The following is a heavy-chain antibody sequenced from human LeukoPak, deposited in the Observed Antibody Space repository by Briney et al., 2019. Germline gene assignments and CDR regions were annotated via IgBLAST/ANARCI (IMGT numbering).Heavy chain of an antibody. CDR2: FGTAGDT. J-gene: IGHJ2*01. CDR1: GFTLSMFD. CDR3: ARGAYNGDNWHFDL. V-gene: IGHV3-13*01. D-gene: IGHD2-21*02. Sequence: GGSLRLSCVASGFTLSMFDTHWVHLPAGQGLEWVSGFGTAGDTYYPNSVRGRFTISRENDKNSFYLQMNNLRVGDTAVYYCARGAYNGDNWHFDLWGRGTLVTVSS.